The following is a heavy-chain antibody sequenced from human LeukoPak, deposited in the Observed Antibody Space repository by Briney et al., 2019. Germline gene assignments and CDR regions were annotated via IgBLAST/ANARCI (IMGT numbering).Heavy chain of an antibody. CDR2: IKQDGSEK. Sequence: GGSLRLSCAASGFTFSSYGMHWVRQAPGKGLEWVANIKQDGSEKYYVDSVKGRFTISRDNAKNSLYLQMNSLRAEDTAVYYCTRSYYSSTSCSPWFDTWGQGTLVTVSS. CDR3: TRSYYSSTSCSPWFDT. J-gene: IGHJ5*02. D-gene: IGHD2-2*01. V-gene: IGHV3-7*01. CDR1: GFTFSSYG.